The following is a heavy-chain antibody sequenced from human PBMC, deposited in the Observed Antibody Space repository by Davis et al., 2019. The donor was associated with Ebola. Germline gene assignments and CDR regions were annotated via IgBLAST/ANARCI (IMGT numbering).Heavy chain of an antibody. D-gene: IGHD5-24*01. V-gene: IGHV3-53*01. CDR3: ARGDGYNYWDY. J-gene: IGHJ4*02. CDR1: GFTVSSNY. CDR2: IYVVGST. Sequence: PGGSLRLSCAPSGFTVSSNYMSWVRQAPGKGLEWVSVIYVVGSTYYADSVKGRFTISRDNSKSTVYLQMDSLRVEDTAVYYCARGDGYNYWDYWGQGTLVTVSS.